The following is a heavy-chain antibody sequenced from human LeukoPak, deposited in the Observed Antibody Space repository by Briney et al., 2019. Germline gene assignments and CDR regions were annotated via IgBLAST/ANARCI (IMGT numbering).Heavy chain of an antibody. V-gene: IGHV3-21*01. CDR2: ISSGRGYI. CDR1: GFTFSTYS. D-gene: IGHD3-22*01. J-gene: IGHJ4*02. Sequence: GGSLTLSCAAPGFTFSTYSMNWVRQASGKGLEWVSSISSGRGYIYYADSVKGRFSISRDNAKNSLYLQMNSLRAEDTAVYYCARQCYYYDSNESCDYWGQGTLVTVSS. CDR3: ARQCYYYDSNESCDY.